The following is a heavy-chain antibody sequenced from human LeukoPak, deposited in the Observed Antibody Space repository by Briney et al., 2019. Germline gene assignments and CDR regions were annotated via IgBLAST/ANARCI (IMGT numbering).Heavy chain of an antibody. V-gene: IGHV3-33*01. J-gene: IGHJ4*02. CDR2: IWHDGSNE. CDR1: GYNFSNYG. Sequence: GRSLRLSCAASGYNFSNYGMNWVPQAPGKGLEWVAVIWHDGSNEYYADSVKGRFTTSRDNSENTLYLQMNSLGAEDTAFYYCARGIAVAGTTGGYCDYWGEGALVTVSS. CDR3: ARGIAVAGTTGGYCDY. D-gene: IGHD6-19*01.